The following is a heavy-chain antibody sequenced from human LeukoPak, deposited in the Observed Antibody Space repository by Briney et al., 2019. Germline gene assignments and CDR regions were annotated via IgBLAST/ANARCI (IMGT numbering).Heavy chain of an antibody. V-gene: IGHV3-30*03. Sequence: PGGSLRLSCAASGFTFSNYGIHWVRQAPGKGLEWVAVISYAGTNKYYADSVKGRFTISRDISKNTVYLHMDSLRDEDTAVYFCARGGYYYDTTGSPGDYWGQGTLVTVSS. J-gene: IGHJ4*02. CDR2: ISYAGTNK. CDR1: GFTFSNYG. CDR3: ARGGYYYDTTGSPGDY. D-gene: IGHD3-22*01.